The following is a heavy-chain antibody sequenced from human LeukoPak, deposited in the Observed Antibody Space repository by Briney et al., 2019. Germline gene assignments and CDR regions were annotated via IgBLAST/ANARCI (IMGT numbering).Heavy chain of an antibody. CDR2: IDISGGST. J-gene: IGHJ4*02. V-gene: IGHV3-23*01. D-gene: IGHD1-1*01. Sequence: GGSLRLSCVASGFTFSSHAMCWVRQAPGKGLEWVASIDISGGSTYYEDSVQGRFAISRDNSKNTLYLEMNSLRVEDTALYYCANEVRPNDYWGQGTLVTASS. CDR3: ANEVRPNDY. CDR1: GFTFSSHA.